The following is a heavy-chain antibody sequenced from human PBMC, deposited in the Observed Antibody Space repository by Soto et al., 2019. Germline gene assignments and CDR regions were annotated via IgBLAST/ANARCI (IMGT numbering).Heavy chain of an antibody. CDR3: ARESGSGSSQSMDY. V-gene: IGHV4-59*01. D-gene: IGHD3-10*01. Sequence: SETLSLTCTVSGGSISSYYWSWIRQPPGKGLEWIGYIYYSGSTNYNPSLKSRVTISVDTSKNQFSLKLSSVTAADTAVYYRARESGSGSSQSMDYWGQGTLVTVSS. CDR1: GGSISSYY. J-gene: IGHJ4*02. CDR2: IYYSGST.